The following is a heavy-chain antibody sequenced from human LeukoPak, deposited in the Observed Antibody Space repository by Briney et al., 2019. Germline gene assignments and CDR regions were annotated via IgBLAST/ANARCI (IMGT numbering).Heavy chain of an antibody. J-gene: IGHJ6*03. D-gene: IGHD6-13*01. CDR2: ISTYYGNT. Sequence: GASVKVSCKASGYTFTSYSINWVRQAPGQGLEWMGWISTYYGNTNYAQKLQGRVTMTTDTTTSTAYMELRSLRSDDTAIYYCARVGIPVHYYYMDVWGKGTTVTVSS. CDR3: ARVGIPVHYYYMDV. V-gene: IGHV1-18*01. CDR1: GYTFTSYS.